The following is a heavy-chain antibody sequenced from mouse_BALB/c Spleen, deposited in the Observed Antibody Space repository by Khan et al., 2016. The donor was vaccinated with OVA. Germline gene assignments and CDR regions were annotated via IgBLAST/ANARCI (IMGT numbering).Heavy chain of an antibody. CDR3: ARQEGYYGNHYAMDY. D-gene: IGHD2-1*01. CDR1: GFTFSSYS. Sequence: EVQLVESGGGLVKPGGSLKLSCAASGFTFSSYSMSWVRQTPEKRLEWVATISSGGSYTYYPDSVKGRFTISRDNAKNTLYLQMSSLRSEDTAMYYWARQEGYYGNHYAMDYWGQGTSVTVSS. J-gene: IGHJ4*01. V-gene: IGHV5-9-3*01. CDR2: ISSGGSYT.